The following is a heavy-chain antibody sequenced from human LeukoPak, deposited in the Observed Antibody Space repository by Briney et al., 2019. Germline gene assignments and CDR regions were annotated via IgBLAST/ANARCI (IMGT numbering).Heavy chain of an antibody. J-gene: IGHJ3*02. CDR2: ISAYNGNT. D-gene: IGHD1-26*01. CDR1: GYTFTSYG. CDR3: ARDLISRWELPNDAFDI. V-gene: IGHV1-18*01. Sequence: ASVKVSCKAPGYTFTSYGISWVRQAPGQGLEWMGWISAYNGNTNYAQKLQGRVTMTTDTSTSTAYMELRSLRFDDTAVYYCARDLISRWELPNDAFDIWGQGTMVTVSS.